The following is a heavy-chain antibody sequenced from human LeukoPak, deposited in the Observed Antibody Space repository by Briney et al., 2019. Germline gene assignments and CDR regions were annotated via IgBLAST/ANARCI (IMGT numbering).Heavy chain of an antibody. CDR2: FDPEDGET. Sequence: ASVNVSCKFSGYTLTELSMHWVRQAHGKGLEWMGGFDPEDGETIYAQKFQGRVTMTEDTSTDTAYMELSSLRSEDTAVYYCATVGMGSSSGLGYYFDYWGQGTLVTVSS. CDR3: ATVGMGSSSGLGYYFDY. CDR1: GYTLTELS. D-gene: IGHD6-6*01. V-gene: IGHV1-24*01. J-gene: IGHJ4*02.